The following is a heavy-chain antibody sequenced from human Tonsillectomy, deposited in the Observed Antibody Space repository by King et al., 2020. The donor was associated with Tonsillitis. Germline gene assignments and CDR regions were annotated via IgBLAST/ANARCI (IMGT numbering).Heavy chain of an antibody. J-gene: IGHJ4*02. CDR1: GFTFTKAW. CDR2: IKTKADGGTT. Sequence: VQLVESGGGLVKPGGSLRLSCATSGFTFTKAWMNWVRQTPGKGLEWVGRIKTKADGGTTDYPEPVKGRFTISRDDSKNTLYLQMDSLQTEDTAVYYCTSRPWFDYWGQGTLVTVSS. CDR3: TSRPWFDY. V-gene: IGHV3-15*07.